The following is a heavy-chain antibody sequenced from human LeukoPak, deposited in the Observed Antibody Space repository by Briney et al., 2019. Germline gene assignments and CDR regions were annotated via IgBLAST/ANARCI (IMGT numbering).Heavy chain of an antibody. CDR2: IIPIFGTA. CDR3: ARDRVGYCSSTSCYKGVHWDY. D-gene: IGHD2-2*02. V-gene: IGHV1-69*01. Sequence: SVKVSCKASGGTFSSYAISWVRQAPGQGLEWMGGIIPIFGTANYAQKFQGRVTITADESTSTAYMELSSLRSEDTAVYYCARDRVGYCSSTSCYKGVHWDYWGQGTLVTVSS. J-gene: IGHJ4*02. CDR1: GGTFSSYA.